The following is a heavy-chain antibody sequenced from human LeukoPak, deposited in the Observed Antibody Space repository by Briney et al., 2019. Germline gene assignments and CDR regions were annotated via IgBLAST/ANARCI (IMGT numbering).Heavy chain of an antibody. V-gene: IGHV4-30-4*01. J-gene: IGHJ6*02. CDR1: GGSISSGDYY. D-gene: IGHD1-7*01. CDR2: IYYSGST. Sequence: PSETLSLTCTVSGGSISSGDYYWSWIRQPPGKGLEWIGYIYYSGSTYYNPSLKSRVTISVDTSKNQFALKLSSETAADTAVYYCARESLPKLELTFYYYYYGMDVWGQGTTVTVSS. CDR3: ARESLPKLELTFYYYYYGMDV.